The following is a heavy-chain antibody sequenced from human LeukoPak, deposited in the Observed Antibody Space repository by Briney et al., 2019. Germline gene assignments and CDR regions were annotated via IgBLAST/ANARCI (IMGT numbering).Heavy chain of an antibody. CDR1: GDSVSSNSAA. J-gene: IGHJ4*02. V-gene: IGHV6-1*01. CDR3: ASDPLGHSGYDEGVGDY. D-gene: IGHD5-12*01. CDR2: TYYRSKWYN. Sequence: SQTLSLTCAISGDSVSSNSAAWNWIRQSPSRGLEWLGRTYYRSKWYNDYAVSVKSRITINLDTSKNQFSLQLNSVTPEDTAVYYCASDPLGHSGYDEGVGDYWGQGTLVTVSS.